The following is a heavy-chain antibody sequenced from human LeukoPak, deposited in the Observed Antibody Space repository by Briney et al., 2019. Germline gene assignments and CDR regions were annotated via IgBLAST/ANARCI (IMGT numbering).Heavy chain of an antibody. V-gene: IGHV1-18*01. Sequence: ASVKVSCKASGYTFTSYGISWVRQAPGQGLEWMGWISAYNGNTNYAQKLQGGVTMTTDTSTSTAYMELRSLRSDDTAVYYCAIITGTNEGPSGAFDIWGQGTMVTVSS. CDR1: GYTFTSYG. J-gene: IGHJ3*02. CDR3: AIITGTNEGPSGAFDI. CDR2: ISAYNGNT. D-gene: IGHD1-7*01.